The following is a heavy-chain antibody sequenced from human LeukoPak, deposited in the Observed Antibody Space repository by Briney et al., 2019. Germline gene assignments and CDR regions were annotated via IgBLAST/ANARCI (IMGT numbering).Heavy chain of an antibody. J-gene: IGHJ6*02. CDR3: ARVSGYPLTSDV. D-gene: IGHD1-1*01. V-gene: IGHV4-61*02. Sequence: PSETLSLACTVSGRSISSGCSCWSWIREPAGRGLEWFGRIYTSGSTNYNPSHNSRVTISVDTSKNQFSLKLSSVTAADTAVYYCARVSGYPLTSDVWGQGTTVTVSS. CDR1: GRSISSGCSC. CDR2: IYTSGST.